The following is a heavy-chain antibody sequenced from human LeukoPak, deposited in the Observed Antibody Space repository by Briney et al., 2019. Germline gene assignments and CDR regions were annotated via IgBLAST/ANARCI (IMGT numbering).Heavy chain of an antibody. CDR3: AKGMGIVVVVAAERVFDY. D-gene: IGHD2-15*01. V-gene: IGHV3-23*01. Sequence: GGSLRLSCAASGFTFSSYAMSWVRRAPGKGLEWVSAIVGSGGSTYYADSVKGRFTISRDNPKNTLYLQMNSLRAEDTAVYYCAKGMGIVVVVAAERVFDYWGQGTLVTVSS. CDR1: GFTFSSYA. J-gene: IGHJ4*02. CDR2: IVGSGGST.